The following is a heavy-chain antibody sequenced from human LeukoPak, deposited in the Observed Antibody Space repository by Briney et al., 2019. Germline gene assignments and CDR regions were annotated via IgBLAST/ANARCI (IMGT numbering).Heavy chain of an antibody. CDR3: TRVMWDSSGYPIDY. J-gene: IGHJ4*02. CDR1: GFTFNSYA. D-gene: IGHD3-22*01. CDR2: ISGNGGRT. V-gene: IGHV3-23*01. Sequence: GGSLRLSCAASGFTFNSYAMSWVRQAPGKGLEWVSAISGNGGRTYYADSVKGRFTTSRDNSKNTLNLQMHRLRVEDTAVYYCTRVMWDSSGYPIDYWGQGSLVTVSS.